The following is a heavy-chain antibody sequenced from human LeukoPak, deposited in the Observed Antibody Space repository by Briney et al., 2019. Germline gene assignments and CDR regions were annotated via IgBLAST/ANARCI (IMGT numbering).Heavy chain of an antibody. CDR2: IYSGGST. Sequence: PGGSLRLSCAASGFTLSSNYMSWVSQAPGKGLEWVSVIYSGGSTYYAESVKGRFTISRDNSKNTLYLQMNSLRAEDTAFYHSARGLRYFDWPSLGYWGQGTLVTVSS. V-gene: IGHV3-66*02. J-gene: IGHJ4*02. CDR1: GFTLSSNY. D-gene: IGHD3-9*01. CDR3: ARGLRYFDWPSLGY.